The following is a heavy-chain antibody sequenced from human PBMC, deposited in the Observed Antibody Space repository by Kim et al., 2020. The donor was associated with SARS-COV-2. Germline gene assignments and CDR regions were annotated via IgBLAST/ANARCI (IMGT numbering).Heavy chain of an antibody. CDR1: GGSISSSNW. V-gene: IGHV4-4*02. Sequence: SETLSLTCAVSGGSISSSNWWSWVRQPPGKGLEWIGEIYHSGSTNYNPSLKSRVTISVDKSKNQFSLKLSSVTAADTAVYYCASITMVRGVPDGRFDYWGQGTLVTVSS. J-gene: IGHJ4*02. CDR3: ASITMVRGVPDGRFDY. D-gene: IGHD3-10*01. CDR2: IYHSGST.